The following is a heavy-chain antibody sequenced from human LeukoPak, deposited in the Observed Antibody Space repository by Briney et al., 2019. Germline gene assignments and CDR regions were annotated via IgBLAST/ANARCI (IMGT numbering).Heavy chain of an antibody. J-gene: IGHJ6*02. V-gene: IGHV1-18*01. CDR2: TSAYNGNT. CDR3: ASIAAEKYYYYYGMDV. Sequence: ASVTVSCKASGYTFTIYGISWVRQAPGQGLEWMGWTSAYNGNTNYAQKLQGRVTMTTDTSTSTAYMELRSLRSDDTAVYYCASIAAEKYYYYYGMDVWGQGTTVTVSS. CDR1: GYTFTIYG. D-gene: IGHD6-13*01.